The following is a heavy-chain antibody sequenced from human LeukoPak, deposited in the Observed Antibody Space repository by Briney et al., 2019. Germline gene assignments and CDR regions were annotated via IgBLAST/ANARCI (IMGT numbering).Heavy chain of an antibody. J-gene: IGHJ4*02. Sequence: SETLSLTCTVSGGSISSYYWSWIRQPPGKGVEWIGYIYYSGSTNYNPSLKSRVTISVDTSKNQFSLKLSSVTAADTAVYYCARDGPVGAGDYWGQGTLVTVSS. CDR2: IYYSGST. D-gene: IGHD1-26*01. CDR3: ARDGPVGAGDY. CDR1: GGSISSYY. V-gene: IGHV4-59*01.